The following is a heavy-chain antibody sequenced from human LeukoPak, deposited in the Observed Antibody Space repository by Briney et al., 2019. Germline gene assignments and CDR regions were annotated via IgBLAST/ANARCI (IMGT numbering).Heavy chain of an antibody. CDR1: GYTFTSYG. V-gene: IGHV1-18*01. D-gene: IGHD3-3*01. CDR2: ISAYNGNT. CDR3: ARELYLYYDFWSGYYRNYYYYMDV. J-gene: IGHJ6*03. Sequence: ASVKVSCKASGYTFTSYGISWVRQAPGQGLEWMGWISAYNGNTNYAQKLQGRVTMTTDTSTSTAYMELRSPRSDDTAVYYCARELYLYYDFWSGYYRNYYYYMDVWGKGTTVTVSS.